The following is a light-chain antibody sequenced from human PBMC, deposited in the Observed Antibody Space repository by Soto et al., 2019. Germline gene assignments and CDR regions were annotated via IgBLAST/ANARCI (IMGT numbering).Light chain of an antibody. CDR2: GVS. CDR3: QQSHSIALS. V-gene: IGKV1-39*01. J-gene: IGKJ1*01. CDR1: RSVSNY. Sequence: DIQMTQSPSSLSASVGDRVTITCRASRSVSNYLSWYQQKPGKAPKILIYGVSNLQSGVPSRFSGSGSGTDFSLTNRSLQPEDIETYYCQQSHSIALSFGQGTKVEIK.